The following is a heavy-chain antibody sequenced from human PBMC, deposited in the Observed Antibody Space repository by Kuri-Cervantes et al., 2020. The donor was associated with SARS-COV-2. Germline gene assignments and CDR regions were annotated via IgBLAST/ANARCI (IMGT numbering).Heavy chain of an antibody. CDR2: ISYDGNNK. V-gene: IGHV3-30*04. CDR3: ATASTVVTPLTAY. D-gene: IGHD2-21*02. Sequence: LSLTCAASHFTFSSYAFHWVRQPPGQGLEWVAAISYDGNNKYFADSVRGRFTISRDNSKNPLYLQMNSLRAADTAVYYCATASTVVTPLTAYWGQGAMVTVSS. J-gene: IGHJ4*02. CDR1: HFTFSSYA.